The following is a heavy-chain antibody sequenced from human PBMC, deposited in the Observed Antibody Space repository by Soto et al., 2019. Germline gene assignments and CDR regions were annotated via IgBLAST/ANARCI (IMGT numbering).Heavy chain of an antibody. Sequence: SGALSLTCIVSGESISSSSYYWGWIRQPPGKGLEWIGSIYYSGRTYYNPSFKSRVTISIDTSKNQFSLKLSSVTATDTAVYYCARQRTTVVTQAYFDHWGQGALVTVSS. J-gene: IGHJ4*02. CDR2: IYYSGRT. CDR1: GESISSSSYY. D-gene: IGHD2-21*02. CDR3: ARQRTTVVTQAYFDH. V-gene: IGHV4-39*01.